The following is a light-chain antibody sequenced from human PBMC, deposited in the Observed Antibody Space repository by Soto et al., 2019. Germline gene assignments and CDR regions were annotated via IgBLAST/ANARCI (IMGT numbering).Light chain of an antibody. V-gene: IGLV1-40*01. CDR3: QSYDSSLSGSYV. CDR2: DNN. CDR1: SSNIGAGYD. Sequence: QPALTQPPSVSGAPGQRVTISCTGSSSNIGAGYDVHWYQQLPGTAPKVLIYDNNNRPSGVPDRISGSKSGTSASLAITGLQAEDEADYYCQSYDSSLSGSYVFGTGTKVTVL. J-gene: IGLJ1*01.